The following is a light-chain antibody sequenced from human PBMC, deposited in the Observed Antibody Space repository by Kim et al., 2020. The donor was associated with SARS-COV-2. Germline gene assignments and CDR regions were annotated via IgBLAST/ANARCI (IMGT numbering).Light chain of an antibody. V-gene: IGLV1-47*01. Sequence: ELTQPPSASGTPGQRVTISCSGSSPNIGSNYVYWYQQLPGTAPKLLIYRNNQRPSGVPDRFSGSKSGTSASLAISGLRSEDEADYYCAAWDDSLSVVFGGGTQLTVL. CDR3: AAWDDSLSVV. J-gene: IGLJ2*01. CDR1: SPNIGSNY. CDR2: RNN.